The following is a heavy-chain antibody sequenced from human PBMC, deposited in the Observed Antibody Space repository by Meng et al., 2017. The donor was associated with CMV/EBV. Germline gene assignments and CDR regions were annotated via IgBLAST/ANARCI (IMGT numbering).Heavy chain of an antibody. CDR3: ARDVGGDYRNDYYYYYGMDV. J-gene: IGHJ6*02. D-gene: IGHD4-17*01. V-gene: IGHV4-59*01. CDR2: TYYSGST. CDR1: GGSISSYY. Sequence: GSLRPSCTVVGGSISSYYWSWIRQLPGKGLEWIGYTYYSGSTNYNPSLKSRVTISVDTSKNQFSLKLSSVTAADTAVYSCARDVGGDYRNDYYYYYGMDVWGQGTTVTVSS.